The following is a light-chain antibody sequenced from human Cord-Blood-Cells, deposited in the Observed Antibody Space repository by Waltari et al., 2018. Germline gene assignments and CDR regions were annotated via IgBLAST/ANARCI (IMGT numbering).Light chain of an antibody. V-gene: IGKV1-NL1*01. Sequence: DIQMTQSPSSLSASVGDRVTITCRASQGISNSLAWYQQKPGKAPKLLLYAASRLESGVPTRFSCSGSGTEYTLTISSMQPEDFATYYRPQDYSSPLTVGGGTKGEIK. CDR3: PQDYSSPLT. J-gene: IGKJ4*01. CDR2: AAS. CDR1: QGISNS.